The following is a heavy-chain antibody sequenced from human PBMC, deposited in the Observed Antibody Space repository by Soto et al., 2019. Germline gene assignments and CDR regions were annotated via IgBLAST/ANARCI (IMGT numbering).Heavy chain of an antibody. CDR3: ARDFEDIVPTNWFDP. D-gene: IGHD5-12*01. Sequence: GGSLRLSCAASGFTFSSYSMNWVRQAPGKGLEWVSTISTSGSYRDYADSVKGRFTISRDNAKNSLFLQMNSPRAEDTAIYYCARDFEDIVPTNWFDPWGQGTLVTVSS. CDR2: ISTSGSYR. CDR1: GFTFSSYS. J-gene: IGHJ5*02. V-gene: IGHV3-21*01.